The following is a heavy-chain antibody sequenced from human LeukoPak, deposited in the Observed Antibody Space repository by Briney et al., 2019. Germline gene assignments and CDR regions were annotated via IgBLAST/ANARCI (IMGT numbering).Heavy chain of an antibody. J-gene: IGHJ3*02. CDR1: GFTFSSYA. V-gene: IGHV3-23*01. CDR2: ISGSAYST. CDR3: ARNTSGFKLGDAFDI. Sequence: PGGSLRLSCAAFGFTFSSYAMTWVRQAPGKGLEWISAISGSAYSTSYADSVKGRSTISRDNSKNTLYLQMNSLRAEDTAIYYCARNTSGFKLGDAFDIWGQGTMVTVSS. D-gene: IGHD3-22*01.